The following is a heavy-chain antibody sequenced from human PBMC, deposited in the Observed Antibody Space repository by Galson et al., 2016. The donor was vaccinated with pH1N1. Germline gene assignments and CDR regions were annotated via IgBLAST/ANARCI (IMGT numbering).Heavy chain of an antibody. CDR1: GFTVTDNY. CDR2: IYRGGTT. Sequence: SLRLSCAASGFTVTDNYMNWVRRAPGKGLEWVSVIYRGGTTHYADSVKGRFSISRGNSRNTMYLQMNRLRVEDTAVYYCARERGNYPDDSFDIWGQGTPVSVSS. CDR3: ARERGNYPDDSFDI. D-gene: IGHD1-7*01. J-gene: IGHJ3*02. V-gene: IGHV3-53*01.